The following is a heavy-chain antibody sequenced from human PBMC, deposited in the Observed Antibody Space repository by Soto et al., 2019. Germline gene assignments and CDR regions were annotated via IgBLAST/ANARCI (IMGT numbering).Heavy chain of an antibody. V-gene: IGHV3-66*01. D-gene: IGHD2-21*01. J-gene: IGHJ4*02. CDR1: GLTVSNSY. Sequence: EVQLVESGGGLVQPGGSLRLSCAASGLTVSNSYMGWVRQAPERGLEWVSVIFSGGSTYYAVPVKGRFTISRDTSTNTLFLQMSSLRAEDTAVYYCATVAFVDWRYYFDPCVQGTPVTVSS. CDR3: ATVAFVDWRYYFDP. CDR2: IFSGGST.